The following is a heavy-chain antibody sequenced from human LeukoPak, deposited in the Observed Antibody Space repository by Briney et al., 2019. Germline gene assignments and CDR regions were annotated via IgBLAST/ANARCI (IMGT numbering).Heavy chain of an antibody. CDR1: GGSISSYY. J-gene: IGHJ4*02. CDR3: ARGSITMVRGVISD. Sequence: PSETLSLTCTVSGGSISSYYWSWIRQPPGKGLEWIGYIYYSGSTNYNPSLKSRVTISVDTSKNQFSLKLSSVTAADTAVYYCARGSITMVRGVISDWGQGTLVTVSS. D-gene: IGHD3-10*01. CDR2: IYYSGST. V-gene: IGHV4-59*01.